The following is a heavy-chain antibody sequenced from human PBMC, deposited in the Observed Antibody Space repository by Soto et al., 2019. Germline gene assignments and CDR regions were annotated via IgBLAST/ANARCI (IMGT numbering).Heavy chain of an antibody. CDR3: AHRHRDSGGLFDY. CDR2: IYWDDDK. D-gene: IGHD3-10*01. J-gene: IGHJ4*02. CDR1: GFSLDSRGVA. Sequence: QITLKESGPTLVKPTQTLTLTCTFSGFSLDSRGVAVSWIRQPPGKGLEWLSVIYWDDDKRSSPSLRTRPTITKDTSKNPVVLTMTNRDPVDTATYYCAHRHRDSGGLFDYWGQGTLVTVSS. V-gene: IGHV2-5*02.